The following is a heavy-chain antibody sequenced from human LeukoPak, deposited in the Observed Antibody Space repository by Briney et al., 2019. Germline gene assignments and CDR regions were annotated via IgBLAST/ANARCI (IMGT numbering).Heavy chain of an antibody. CDR2: IYPGDSDT. J-gene: IGHJ3*02. CDR1: GYSFTSYW. CDR3: ARQTRGYSYGYLGPDAFDI. V-gene: IGHV5-51*01. Sequence: GESLKISCKGSGYSFTSYWIGWVRQMPGKGLEWMGIIYPGDSDTRYSPSFQGQVTISADKSISTAYLQWSSLKASDTAMYYCARQTRGYSYGYLGPDAFDIWGQGTMVTVSS. D-gene: IGHD5-18*01.